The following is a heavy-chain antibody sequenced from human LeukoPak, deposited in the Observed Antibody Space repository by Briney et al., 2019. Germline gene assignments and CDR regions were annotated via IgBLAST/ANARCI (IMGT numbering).Heavy chain of an antibody. Sequence: PSETLSLTCAVYGGSFSGYYWSWIRQPPGKGLEWIGEINHSGSTNYNPSLKSRVTISVDTSKNQFSLKLSSVTAADTAVYYCLGTDYYYMDVWGKGTTVTVSS. D-gene: IGHD2-8*02. J-gene: IGHJ6*03. CDR3: LGTDYYYMDV. CDR2: INHSGST. CDR1: GGSFSGYY. V-gene: IGHV4-34*01.